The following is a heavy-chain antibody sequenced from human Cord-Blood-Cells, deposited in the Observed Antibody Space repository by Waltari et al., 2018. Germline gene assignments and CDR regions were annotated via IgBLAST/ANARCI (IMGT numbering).Heavy chain of an antibody. D-gene: IGHD2-15*01. J-gene: IGHJ5*02. V-gene: IGHV4-34*01. CDR1: GGSFSGYY. CDR3: ARGNCSGGSCSDWFEA. CDR2: INHSGST. Sequence: VQLQQWGAGLLKPSETLSLTCAVYGGSFSGYYWSWIRQPPGKGLEWIGEINHSGSTNYNPSLKSRVTISVDTSKTQFSLKLSAVTAADTAVYYCARGNCSGGSCSDWFEAWGQGALVTVSS.